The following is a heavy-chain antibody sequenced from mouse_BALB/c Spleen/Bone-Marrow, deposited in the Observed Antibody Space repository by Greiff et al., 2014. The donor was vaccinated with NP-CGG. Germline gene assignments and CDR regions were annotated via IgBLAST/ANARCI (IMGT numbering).Heavy chain of an antibody. J-gene: IGHJ4*01. CDR3: ASGTPATSYYALDY. V-gene: IGHV1-14*01. CDR2: INPYNDGI. CDR1: GYTFTRYV. D-gene: IGHD1-2*01. Sequence: EVQLQQSGPELVKPGASVKMSCKASGYTFTRYVIHWVRQKPGQGLEWIGYINPYNDGIKYNEKFKGKATLTSDKSSSTAYMGLSSPTSEDSAVYYCASGTPATSYYALDYWGQGTSVTVSS.